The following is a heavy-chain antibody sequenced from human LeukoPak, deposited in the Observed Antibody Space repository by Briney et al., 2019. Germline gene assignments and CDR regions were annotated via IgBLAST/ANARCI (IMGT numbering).Heavy chain of an antibody. CDR1: GGSFSGYY. V-gene: IGHV4-34*01. D-gene: IGHD5-18*01. CDR3: ARGRRGYSYGYAFDI. Sequence: SETLSLTCAVYGGSFSGYYCNWIRQPPGKGLEWIGEINHSGSTNYTPSLKSRVTISVDTSKNQFSLKLSSVTAADTAVYYCARGRRGYSYGYAFDIWGQGTMVTVSS. CDR2: INHSGST. J-gene: IGHJ3*02.